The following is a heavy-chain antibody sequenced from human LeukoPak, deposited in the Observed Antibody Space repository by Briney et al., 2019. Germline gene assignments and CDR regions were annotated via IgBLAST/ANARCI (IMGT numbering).Heavy chain of an antibody. CDR2: IYHSGSGST. Sequence: SETLSLTCTVSGGSISSGGHSWSWIRQPPGKGLEWIGYIYHSGSGSTYYNPSLKSRVTISVDTSKNQFSLKLSSVTAADTAVYYCARVDRRGRGSYYPGRRWFDPWGQGTLVTVSS. CDR3: ARVDRRGRGSYYPGRRWFDP. V-gene: IGHV4-30-2*01. D-gene: IGHD1-26*01. CDR1: GGSISSGGHS. J-gene: IGHJ5*02.